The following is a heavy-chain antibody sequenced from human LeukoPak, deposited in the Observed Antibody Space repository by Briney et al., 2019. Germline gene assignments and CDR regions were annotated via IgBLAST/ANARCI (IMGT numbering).Heavy chain of an antibody. V-gene: IGHV1-18*01. J-gene: IGHJ4*02. CDR3: ARPRSKLVYALDY. D-gene: IGHD2-8*01. CDR2: ISAYNGNT. Sequence: GASVKVSCKTSGYTFTNYDINWVRQATGQGLEWMGWISAYNGNTNYAQKLQGRVTMTTDTSTSTAYMELRSLRSDDTAVYYCARPRSKLVYALDYWGQGTLVTVSS. CDR1: GYTFTNYD.